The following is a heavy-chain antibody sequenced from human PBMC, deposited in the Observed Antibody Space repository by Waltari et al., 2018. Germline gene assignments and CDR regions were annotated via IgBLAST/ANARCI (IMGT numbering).Heavy chain of an antibody. V-gene: IGHV3-21*01. J-gene: IGHJ3*02. CDR2: ITPGGDYL. Sequence: EVQLVESGGGLVKPGESLRLSCAASGFTFTTYAMNWVRQAPGKGLEWVSTITPGGDYLYYADSVRGRFTISRDNARNSLYLEMNSLRVEDTAVYYCVREAIYYHTGHRWAYDIWGQGTVVSVSS. D-gene: IGHD3-10*01. CDR1: GFTFTTYA. CDR3: VREAIYYHTGHRWAYDI.